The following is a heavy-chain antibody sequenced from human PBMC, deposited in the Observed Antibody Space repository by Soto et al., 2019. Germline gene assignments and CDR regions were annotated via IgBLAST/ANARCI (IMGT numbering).Heavy chain of an antibody. J-gene: IGHJ6*03. Sequence: QVQLVQSGAEVKKPGASVKVSCKASGYTFTSYGISWVRQAPGQGLEWMAWISVNNGNTNYAQNLQGRVTPTTPTSTSTAYMGLRSLRSADTAVYSCARRLAVAGTFASNYYYYYMDVWGEGTTVTVSS. V-gene: IGHV1-18*01. CDR3: ARRLAVAGTFASNYYYYYMDV. CDR1: GYTFTSYG. CDR2: ISVNNGNT. D-gene: IGHD6-19*01.